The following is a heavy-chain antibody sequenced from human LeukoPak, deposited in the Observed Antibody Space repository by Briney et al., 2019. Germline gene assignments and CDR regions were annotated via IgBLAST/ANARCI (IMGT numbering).Heavy chain of an antibody. Sequence: SETLSLTCAVYGGSFSGYYWSWIRQPPGKGLEWIGEINHSGSTNYNPSLKSRVTISVDTSKNQFSLKLRSVTAADTAVYYCARGPWDTIFGVVIRAYGMDVWGQGTTATVSS. V-gene: IGHV4-34*01. D-gene: IGHD3-3*01. J-gene: IGHJ6*02. CDR2: INHSGST. CDR3: ARGPWDTIFGVVIRAYGMDV. CDR1: GGSFSGYY.